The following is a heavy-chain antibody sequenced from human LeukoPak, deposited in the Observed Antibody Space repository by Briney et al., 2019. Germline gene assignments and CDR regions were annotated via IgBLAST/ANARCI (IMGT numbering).Heavy chain of an antibody. Sequence: SETLSLTCTVSGGSISSGGYYWSWIRQPAGKGLEWIGRIYTSGSTNYNPSLKSRVSMSVDTSKNQFSLKLSSVTAADTAVYYCARESRTTVTISRFDYWGQGTLVTVSS. J-gene: IGHJ4*02. CDR3: ARESRTTVTISRFDY. V-gene: IGHV4-61*02. CDR1: GGSISSGGYY. CDR2: IYTSGST. D-gene: IGHD4-17*01.